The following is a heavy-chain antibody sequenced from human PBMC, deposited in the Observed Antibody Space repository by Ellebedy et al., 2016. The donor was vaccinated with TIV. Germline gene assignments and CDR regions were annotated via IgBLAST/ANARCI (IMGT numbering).Heavy chain of an antibody. CDR3: ARRGDYQFEY. D-gene: IGHD3-10*01. J-gene: IGHJ4*02. CDR2: IYPGDSDT. V-gene: IGHV5-51*01. Sequence: KVSCKGSGYSFTNYWIGWVRQMPGKGLEWMGIIYPGDSDTRYSPSFQGQVTISADKSISTAYLQWSSLKASDTGMYYCARRGDYQFEYWGQGTLVTVSS. CDR1: GYSFTNYW.